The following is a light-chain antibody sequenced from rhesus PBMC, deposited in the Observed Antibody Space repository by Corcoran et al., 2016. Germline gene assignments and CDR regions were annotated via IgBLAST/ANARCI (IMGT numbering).Light chain of an antibody. J-gene: IGKJ1*01. CDR2: GAS. CDR3: LQHSNWPRT. V-gene: IGKV3-24*01. Sequence: EIVMTQSPATLSLSPGERATLSCRASQSVSRSLAWYQQKPGQAPRLLLYGASRRATGIPDRFSGTGSGTDFTLPISSLEPEDVAVYYCLQHSNWPRTFGQGTKVEIK. CDR1: QSVSRS.